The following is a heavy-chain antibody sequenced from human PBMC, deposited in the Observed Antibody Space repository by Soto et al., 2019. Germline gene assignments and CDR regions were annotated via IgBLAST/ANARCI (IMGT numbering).Heavy chain of an antibody. CDR2: IIPIYGTA. CDR1: GGTFSSYA. CDR3: ARDSDGWFDH. V-gene: IGHV1-69*13. Sequence: GASVKVSCKASGGTFSSYAISWVRQAPGQGLEWMGGIIPIYGTANYAQKFQGRVTMTADASTSTAYMELSSLRSDDTAVYYCARDSDGWFDHWGQGTLVTVSS. J-gene: IGHJ5*02.